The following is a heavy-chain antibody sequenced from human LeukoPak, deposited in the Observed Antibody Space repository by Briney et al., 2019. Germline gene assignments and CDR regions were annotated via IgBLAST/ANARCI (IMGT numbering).Heavy chain of an antibody. CDR1: GGSISISNYY. CDR3: ARVSPNTVTTLQYFDY. D-gene: IGHD4-17*01. Sequence: PSETLSLTCTVSGGSISISNYYWGWIRQPPGKGLEWIGSMSYSGRTYYNPSLKTRVTVSLDTSKNQFSLNLISVTAADTAVYYCARVSPNTVTTLQYFDYWGQGTLVTVSS. CDR2: MSYSGRT. V-gene: IGHV4-39*07. J-gene: IGHJ4*02.